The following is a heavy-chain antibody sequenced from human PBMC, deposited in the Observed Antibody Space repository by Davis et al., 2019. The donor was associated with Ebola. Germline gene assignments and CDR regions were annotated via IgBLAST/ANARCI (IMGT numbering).Heavy chain of an antibody. CDR3: ARRGFYYGSGTYYNNGAFDI. J-gene: IGHJ3*02. Sequence: KVSCKGSRYLFTTYWIAWVRQMPGKGLEWMGIINPSDSDARYSPSFQGQVTISADKSISIAYLQWSSLKASDTAMYYCARRGFYYGSGTYYNNGAFDIWGQGTMVTVSS. V-gene: IGHV5-51*01. CDR1: RYLFTTYW. CDR2: INPSDSDA. D-gene: IGHD3-10*01.